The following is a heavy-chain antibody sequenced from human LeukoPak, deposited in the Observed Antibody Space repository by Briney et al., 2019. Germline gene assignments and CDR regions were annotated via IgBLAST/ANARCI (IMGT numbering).Heavy chain of an antibody. J-gene: IGHJ4*02. D-gene: IGHD3-9*01. V-gene: IGHV1-2*02. CDR1: GYTFTGYY. Sequence: ASVKVSCKASGYTFTGYYMHWVRQPPGQGLEWMGWINPNSGGTNYAQKFQGRVTMTRDTSTSTAYMELSRLRSDDTAVYYCARNSRLRYFDWLSKGPYFDYWGQGTLVTVSS. CDR2: INPNSGGT. CDR3: ARNSRLRYFDWLSKGPYFDY.